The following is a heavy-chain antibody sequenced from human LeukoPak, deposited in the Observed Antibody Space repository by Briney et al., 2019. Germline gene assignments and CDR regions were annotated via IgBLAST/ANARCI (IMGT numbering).Heavy chain of an antibody. V-gene: IGHV4-59*08. J-gene: IGHJ3*02. D-gene: IGHD5-24*01. CDR1: GDSLTSHF. CDR3: ARRMATVTDAFDI. Sequence: SETLSLTCNVSGDSLTSHFWSWIRQTQGKGLEWIGYVFHSGTTNYSPSFKSRVTISLDTSKKQFYLRLASVTAADTAVYYCARRMATVTDAFDIWGRGTMVSASS. CDR2: VFHSGTT.